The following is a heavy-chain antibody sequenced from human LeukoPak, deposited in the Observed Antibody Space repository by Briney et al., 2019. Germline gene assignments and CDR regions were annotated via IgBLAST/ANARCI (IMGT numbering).Heavy chain of an antibody. CDR2: ISSDGNNK. J-gene: IGHJ1*01. CDR1: GFTFSTSS. Sequence: GGSLRLSCAASGFTFSTSSMHWVRQTPGKGLDWVALISSDGNNKYYANSVKGRFTISRDNSKNTLSLQMNRLRDDDTAVYYCTRDPRLREFESWGQGTLVTVSS. CDR3: TRDPRLREFES. V-gene: IGHV3-30-3*01. D-gene: IGHD2-21*02.